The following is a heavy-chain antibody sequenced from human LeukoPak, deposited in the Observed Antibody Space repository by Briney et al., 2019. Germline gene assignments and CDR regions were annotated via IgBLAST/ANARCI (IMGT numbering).Heavy chain of an antibody. D-gene: IGHD3-10*01. J-gene: IGHJ2*01. CDR2: IDPNSGGT. CDR3: ARGVGSGWYFDL. V-gene: IGHV1-2*02. CDR1: GYTFTGYY. Sequence: ASVKVSGKASGYTFTGYYMHWVRQAPAQGLEWMGWIDPNSGGTNYAKNFQGRVTMTRDTSITTAYMELSGLRSDDTAVYYCARGVGSGWYFDLWGRGTLVTVSS.